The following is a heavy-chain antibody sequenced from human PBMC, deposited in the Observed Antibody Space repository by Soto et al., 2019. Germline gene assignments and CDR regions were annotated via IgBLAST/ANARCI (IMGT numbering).Heavy chain of an antibody. Sequence: GGSLRLSCAASGFTFSSYGMHWVRQAPGKGLEWVAVISYDGSNKYYADSVKGRLTISRDNSKNTLYLQMNGLRAEDTAVYYCAKDFGSEARDYYYGMTSGAKGPRSPSP. CDR1: GFTFSSYG. D-gene: IGHD6-25*01. CDR3: AKDFGSEARDYYYGMTS. CDR2: ISYDGSNK. V-gene: IGHV3-30*18. J-gene: IGHJ6*02.